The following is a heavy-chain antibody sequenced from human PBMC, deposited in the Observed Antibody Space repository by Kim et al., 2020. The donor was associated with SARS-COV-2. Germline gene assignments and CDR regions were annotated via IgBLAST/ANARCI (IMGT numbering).Heavy chain of an antibody. CDR1: GLNFSDHY. CDR2: SRDRANCYST. CDR3: TRRIFDAFDI. J-gene: IGHJ3*02. D-gene: IGHD1-20*01. Sequence: GGSLRLSCGASGLNFSDHYMDWVRQAPGKGLEWVGRSRDRANCYSTEYAASVRGRFAISRDHSQNSVHLQMQDLKVEDTAIYYCTRRIFDAFDIWGQGA. V-gene: IGHV3-72*01.